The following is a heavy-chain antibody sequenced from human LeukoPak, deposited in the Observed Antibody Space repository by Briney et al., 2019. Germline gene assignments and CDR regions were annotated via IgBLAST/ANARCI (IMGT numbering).Heavy chain of an antibody. V-gene: IGHV1-46*01. CDR3: ARGTAKFWSGSASHFDY. D-gene: IGHD3-3*01. Sequence: ASVTVSCKAAGYTFTSYYMHWVRQAPGQGLEWMGIINPSGGSTSYAQKFQGRVTMTRDTSTSTVYMEVSSLRSEDTAVYYCARGTAKFWSGSASHFDYRGQGTLVTVSS. CDR1: GYTFTSYY. J-gene: IGHJ4*02. CDR2: INPSGGST.